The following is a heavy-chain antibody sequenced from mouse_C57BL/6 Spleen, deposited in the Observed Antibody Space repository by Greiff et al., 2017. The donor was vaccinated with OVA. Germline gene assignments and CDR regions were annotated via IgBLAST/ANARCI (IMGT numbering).Heavy chain of an antibody. D-gene: IGHD6-1*01. CDR1: GFNIKDDY. V-gene: IGHV14-4*01. CDR3: TTEASFAY. J-gene: IGHJ3*01. Sequence: EVQRVESGAELVRPGASVKLSCTASGFNIKDDYMHWVKQRPEQGLEWIGWIDPENGDTEYASKFQGKATITADTSSNTAYLQLSSLTSEDTAVYYCTTEASFAYWGQGTLVTVSA. CDR2: IDPENGDT.